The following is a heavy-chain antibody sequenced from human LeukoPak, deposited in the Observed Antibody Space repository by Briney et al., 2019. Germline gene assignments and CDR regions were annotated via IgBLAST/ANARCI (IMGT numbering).Heavy chain of an antibody. V-gene: IGHV1-18*01. J-gene: IGHJ5*02. Sequence: ASVKVSCKASGYTFTSYGISWVRQAPGQGLEWMGWISDYNGNTNYAQKLQGRVTMTTDTSTSTAYMELRSLRSDDTAVYYCAMYYYGSGHYWFDPWGQGTLVTVSS. CDR3: AMYYYGSGHYWFDP. D-gene: IGHD3-10*01. CDR1: GYTFTSYG. CDR2: ISDYNGNT.